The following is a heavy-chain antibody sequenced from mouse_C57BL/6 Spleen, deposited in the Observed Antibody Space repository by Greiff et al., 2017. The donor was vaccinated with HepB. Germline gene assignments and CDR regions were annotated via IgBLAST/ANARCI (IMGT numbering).Heavy chain of an antibody. CDR3: GRLFDY. CDR1: GFTFSDYG. J-gene: IGHJ2*01. V-gene: IGHV5-17*01. CDR2: ISSGSSTI. Sequence: EVQGVESGGGLVKPGGSLKLSCAASGFTFSDYGMHWVRQAPGKGLEWVAYISSGSSTIYYADTVKGRFTISGDNGKNTLFLQMTSLRSEDTAMYYCGRLFDYWGQGTTLTVSS.